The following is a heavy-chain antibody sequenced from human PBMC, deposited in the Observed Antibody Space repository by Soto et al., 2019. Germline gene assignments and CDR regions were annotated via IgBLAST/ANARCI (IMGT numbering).Heavy chain of an antibody. J-gene: IGHJ4*02. CDR2: IYAGNGNT. D-gene: IGHD2-21*02. V-gene: IGHV1-3*05. CDR1: GYTFTSYA. CDR3: ARSIVVVTALDY. Sequence: QVQLEQSGAEEKKPGASVKVSCKASGYTFTSYAMHWGRQAPGQRLEWMGWIYAGNGNTKYSQKFQGRVTITRDTSASTAYMELSSLRSEDTAVYYCARSIVVVTALDYWGQGTLVTVSS.